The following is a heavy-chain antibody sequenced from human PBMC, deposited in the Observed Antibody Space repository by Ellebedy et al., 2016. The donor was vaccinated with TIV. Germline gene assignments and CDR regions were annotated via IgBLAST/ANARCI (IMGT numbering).Heavy chain of an antibody. CDR1: GGSLSSTRYY. CDR3: ARTDPWQPIDD. D-gene: IGHD2-21*02. V-gene: IGHV4-39*01. Sequence: MPSETLSLTCSVSGGSLSSTRYYWAWIRQPPGKGLEYIGSVYYSGSPYYSPSFKSRVTLSADTSKNQFSLNLRTATAADTAVYYCARTDPWQPIDDWGQGILASVSS. CDR2: VYYSGSP. J-gene: IGHJ4*02.